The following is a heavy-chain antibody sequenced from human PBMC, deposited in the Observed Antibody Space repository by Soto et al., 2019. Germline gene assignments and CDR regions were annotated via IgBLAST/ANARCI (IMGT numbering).Heavy chain of an antibody. CDR1: GDSISSGAYY. J-gene: IGHJ4*02. Sequence: SETLSLTCTVSGDSISSGAYYWSWIRQHPGKGLEWIGYISYSGRTNYNPSLKSRVTISVDTSKNQFSLKLSSVTAADTAVYYCARGMTTVTTLDYWGQGTLVTVSS. CDR3: ARGMTTVTTLDY. D-gene: IGHD4-4*01. V-gene: IGHV4-30-4*08. CDR2: ISYSGRT.